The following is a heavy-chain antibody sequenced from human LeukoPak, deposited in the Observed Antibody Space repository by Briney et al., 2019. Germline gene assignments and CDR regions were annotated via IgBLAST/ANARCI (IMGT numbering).Heavy chain of an antibody. V-gene: IGHV3-15*01. J-gene: IGHJ4*02. Sequence: PGGSLRLSCKGSGFTFTNACMSWVRLAPGKGLEWGGHIKSQTDGGTTDYAAPVKGRFTISRDDSKNTLYLQLNSLKTEDTAVYYCTTGTWIQLWLADYWGQGTLVTVSS. CDR2: IKSQTDGGTT. CDR3: TTGTWIQLWLADY. D-gene: IGHD5-18*01. CDR1: GFTFTNAC.